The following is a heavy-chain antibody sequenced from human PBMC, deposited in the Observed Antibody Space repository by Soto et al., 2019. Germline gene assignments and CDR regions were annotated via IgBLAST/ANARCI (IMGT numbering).Heavy chain of an antibody. CDR2: ISAYNGNT. D-gene: IGHD3-22*01. J-gene: IGHJ4*02. Sequence: ASVKVSCKASGYTFTSYGISWVRQAPGQGLEWMGWISAYNGNTSYAQKLQGRVTMTTDTSTSTAYMELRSLRSDDTAVYYCAREGGYYYDSSGVFDYWGQGTLVTVSS. CDR1: GYTFTSYG. CDR3: AREGGYYYDSSGVFDY. V-gene: IGHV1-18*01.